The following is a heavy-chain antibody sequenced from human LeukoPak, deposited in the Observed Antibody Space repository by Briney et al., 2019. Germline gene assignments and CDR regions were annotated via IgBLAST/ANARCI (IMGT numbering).Heavy chain of an antibody. V-gene: IGHV3-53*01. CDR1: GFIVGDTH. Sequence: GGSLRLSCAGSGFIVGDTHMTWVRQAPGKGLEWVSLVYSGITTHYADSVKGRFSISRDHSNNILYLQMNTLRAEDTAVYYSARLQGYSLGYQYFYYMDVWGTGTTVTVSS. CDR2: VYSGITT. J-gene: IGHJ6*03. CDR3: ARLQGYSLGYQYFYYMDV. D-gene: IGHD5-18*01.